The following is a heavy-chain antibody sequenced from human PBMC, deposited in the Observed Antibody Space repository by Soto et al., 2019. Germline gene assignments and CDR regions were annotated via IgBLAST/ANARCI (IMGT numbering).Heavy chain of an antibody. Sequence: SVKVSCKASGGTFSSYAISWVRQAPGQGLEWMGGIIPIFGTANYAQKFQGRVTITADESTSTAYMELSGLRSEDTAVYYYARGFWFENSSGWYPNWFDPWGQGTLVTVSS. CDR1: GGTFSSYA. V-gene: IGHV1-69*13. J-gene: IGHJ5*02. CDR3: ARGFWFENSSGWYPNWFDP. D-gene: IGHD6-19*01. CDR2: IIPIFGTA.